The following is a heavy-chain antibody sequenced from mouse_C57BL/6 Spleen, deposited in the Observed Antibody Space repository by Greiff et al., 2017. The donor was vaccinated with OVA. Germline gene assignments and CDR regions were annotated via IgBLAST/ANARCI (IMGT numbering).Heavy chain of an antibody. D-gene: IGHD2-2*01. CDR1: GFSLTSYG. CDR2: IWSGGST. Sequence: QVQLQQSGPGLVQPSQSLSITCPVSGFSLTSYGVHWVRPSPGTGLAWLGVIWSGGSTDYHAAFISRLSISKDNSKSQVFVKMNSMQADDTSIYYWARRMYGYDDGVYAMDYWGQGTSVTVSS. J-gene: IGHJ4*01. CDR3: ARRMYGYDDGVYAMDY. V-gene: IGHV2-2*01.